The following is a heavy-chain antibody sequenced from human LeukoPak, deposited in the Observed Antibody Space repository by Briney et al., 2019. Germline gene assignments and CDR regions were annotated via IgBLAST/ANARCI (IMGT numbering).Heavy chain of an antibody. D-gene: IGHD2-2*01. CDR2: IYYSGST. Sequence: PSQTLSLTCTVSGGSISGGSYYWGWIRQPPGKGLEWIGSIYYSGSTYYNPSLKSRVTISVDTSKNQFSLKLSSVTAADTAVYYCAAGIVVVPAADGWFDPWGQGTLVTVSS. V-gene: IGHV4-39*01. CDR1: GGSISGGSYY. J-gene: IGHJ5*02. CDR3: AAGIVVVPAADGWFDP.